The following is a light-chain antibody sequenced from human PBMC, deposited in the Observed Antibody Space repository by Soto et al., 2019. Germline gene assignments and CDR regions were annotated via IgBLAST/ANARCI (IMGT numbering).Light chain of an antibody. J-gene: IGLJ2*01. Sequence: QSALTQPPSASGSPGQSVTISCTGTSSDVGGYNYVSWYQQHPGKAPKLTISEVSKRPSGVPDRFSGSKSGNTASLTVSGLQDDDEADYYCSSFAGNNNLVFGGGTKLTVL. CDR3: SSFAGNNNLV. CDR2: EVS. CDR1: SSDVGGYNY. V-gene: IGLV2-8*01.